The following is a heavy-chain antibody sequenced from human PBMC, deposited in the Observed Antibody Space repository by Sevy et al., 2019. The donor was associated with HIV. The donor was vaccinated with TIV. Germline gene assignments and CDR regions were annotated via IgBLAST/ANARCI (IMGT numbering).Heavy chain of an antibody. V-gene: IGHV3-9*01. J-gene: IGHJ4*02. Sequence: GGSLKLSCAASGFTFDDYAMHWVRQAPGKGLEWVSGISWNSGSIGYADSVKGRFTISRDNAKNSLYLQMNSLRAEDTALYYCAKDTSTDQYWGQGTLVTVSS. CDR2: ISWNSGSI. CDR3: AKDTSTDQY. CDR1: GFTFDDYA. D-gene: IGHD4-4*01.